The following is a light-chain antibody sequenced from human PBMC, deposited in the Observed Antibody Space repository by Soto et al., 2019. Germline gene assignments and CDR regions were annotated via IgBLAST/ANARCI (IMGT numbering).Light chain of an antibody. CDR1: SSDVGGYNY. V-gene: IGLV2-14*01. CDR2: EVS. Sequence: QSALTQPASVSGSPGRSITISCTGTSSDVGGYNYVSWYQQHPGKAPKLMSYEVSNRPSGVSNRFAGSKSGNTASLTISGLQAEDEADYYCSSYTSSSTLVFGGRTKLTVL. J-gene: IGLJ2*01. CDR3: SSYTSSSTLV.